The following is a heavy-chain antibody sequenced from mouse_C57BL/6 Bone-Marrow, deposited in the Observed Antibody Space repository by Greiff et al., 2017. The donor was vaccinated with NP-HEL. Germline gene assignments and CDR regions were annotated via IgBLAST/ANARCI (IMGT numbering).Heavy chain of an antibody. CDR3: AKNSYYYGSTRAMDY. J-gene: IGHJ4*01. CDR2: IWRGGST. CDR1: GFSLTSYG. Sequence: QVQLKQSGPGLVQPSQSLSITCTVSGFSLTSYGVHWVRQSPGKGLEWLGVIWRGGSTDYNAAFMSRLSITKDNSKSQVFFKMNSLQADDTAIYYCAKNSYYYGSTRAMDYWGQGTSVTVSS. D-gene: IGHD1-1*01. V-gene: IGHV2-5*01.